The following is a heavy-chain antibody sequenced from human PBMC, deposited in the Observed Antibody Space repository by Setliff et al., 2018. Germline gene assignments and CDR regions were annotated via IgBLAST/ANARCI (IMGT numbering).Heavy chain of an antibody. D-gene: IGHD2-15*01. CDR2: ISATSATI. J-gene: IGHJ4*02. CDR1: GLTFSTNA. CDR3: ARTCSGSGCSAGLES. Sequence: GGSLRLSCAASGLTFSTNAMNWVRQAPGKGLEWVSYISATSATIYYADSVEGRFTISRDNAEKSLYLQMNSLRAEDTAVYYCARTCSGSGCSAGLESWGQGTPVTVSS. V-gene: IGHV3-48*01.